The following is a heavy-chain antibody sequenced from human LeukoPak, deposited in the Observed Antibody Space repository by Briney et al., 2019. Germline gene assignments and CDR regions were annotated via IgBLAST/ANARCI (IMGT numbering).Heavy chain of an antibody. V-gene: IGHV3-7*01. CDR2: IKEDGSEK. D-gene: IGHD1-14*01. Sequence: GGSLRLSCAVSGFTFSSYWMSWVRQAPGKGLEWVGNIKEDGSEKYYVDSVKGRFTISRDNAKNSLYLQMNSLRAEDTAVYYCARDSFETDIDYWGQGTLVTVSS. J-gene: IGHJ4*02. CDR3: ARDSFETDIDY. CDR1: GFTFSSYW.